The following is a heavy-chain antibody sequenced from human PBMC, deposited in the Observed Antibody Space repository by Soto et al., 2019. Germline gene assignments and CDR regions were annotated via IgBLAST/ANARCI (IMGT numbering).Heavy chain of an antibody. J-gene: IGHJ3*02. Sequence: NPSETLSLTCTVSGGSISSGDYYWSWIRQPPGKGLEWIGYIYYSGSTYYNPSLKSRVTISVDTSKNQFSLKLSSVTAADTAVYYCASNRGTQSGYSYGYGAFDIWGQGTMVTVSS. V-gene: IGHV4-30-4*01. CDR3: ASNRGTQSGYSYGYGAFDI. CDR1: GGSISSGDYY. CDR2: IYYSGST. D-gene: IGHD5-18*01.